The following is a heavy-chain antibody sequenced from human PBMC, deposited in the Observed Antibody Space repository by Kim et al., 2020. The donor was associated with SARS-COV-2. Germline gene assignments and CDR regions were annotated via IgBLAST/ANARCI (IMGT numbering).Heavy chain of an antibody. CDR2: IYYSGST. D-gene: IGHD2-15*01. V-gene: IGHV4-59*01. Sequence: SETLSLTCTVSGGSISSYYWSWIRQPPGKGLEWIGYIYYSGSTNYNPSLKSRVTISVDTSKNQFSLKLSSVTAADTAVYYFSREVGYCSGGSGYTGVYN. J-gene: IGHJ5*01. CDR3: SREVGYCSGGSGYTGVYN. CDR1: GGSISSYY.